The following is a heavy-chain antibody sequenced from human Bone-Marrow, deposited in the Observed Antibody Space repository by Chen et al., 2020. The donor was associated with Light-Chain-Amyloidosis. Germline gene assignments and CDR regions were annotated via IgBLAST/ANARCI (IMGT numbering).Heavy chain of an antibody. D-gene: IGHD3-10*01. CDR1: GGSISSPGYF. J-gene: IGHJ4*02. V-gene: IGHV4-31*03. Sequence: QVQLQESGPGLVEPSQTLSLTCTVSGGSISSPGYFWSWIRQHPGKGLEWIAYISYSGSTSYKPSLRSRVSISLDRSINQFSLKMTSLTTADTAVYYCARAPSVTLIQGTVGRYFDYWGQGILVTVSS. CDR3: ARAPSVTLIQGTVGRYFDY. CDR2: ISYSGST.